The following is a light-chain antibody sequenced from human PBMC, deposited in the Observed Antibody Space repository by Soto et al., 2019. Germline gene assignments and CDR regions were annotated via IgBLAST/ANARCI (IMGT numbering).Light chain of an antibody. Sequence: QSVLTQPPSASGTPGQRVTISCSGSSSNIGSNTVNWYQHLPGTAPKLLIHSDNQRPSGVPDRFYGYKSGPSAPLAISGLQSEEEAAYYCAAWDDSLNGYVFGTGTKLTVL. V-gene: IGLV1-44*01. CDR3: AAWDDSLNGYV. CDR1: SSNIGSNT. J-gene: IGLJ1*01. CDR2: SDN.